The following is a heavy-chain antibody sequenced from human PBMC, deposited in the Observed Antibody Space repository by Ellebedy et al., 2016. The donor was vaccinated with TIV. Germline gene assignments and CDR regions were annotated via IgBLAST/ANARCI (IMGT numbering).Heavy chain of an antibody. V-gene: IGHV3-23*01. D-gene: IGHD3-10*01. Sequence: PGGSLRLSCAASGFTFSSYAMSWVRQAPGKGLEWVSSVSGTGGSTWYADSVKGRFTISSDNSKNTLYLQMNSLRAEDTAVYFCARVQRRITMLRGVFYMDVWGKGTTVTVSS. CDR2: VSGTGGST. J-gene: IGHJ6*03. CDR3: ARVQRRITMLRGVFYMDV. CDR1: GFTFSSYA.